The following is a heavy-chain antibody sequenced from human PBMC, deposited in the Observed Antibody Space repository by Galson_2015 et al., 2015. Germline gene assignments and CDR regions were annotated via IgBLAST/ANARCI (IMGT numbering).Heavy chain of an antibody. D-gene: IGHD3-10*01. Sequence: TLSLTCTVSGGSISSGSYYWSWIRQPAGKGLEWIGRIYTSGSTNYNPSLKSRVTISVDTSKNQFSLKLSSVTAADTAVYYCARAYYYGSGSYFSEFDYWGQGTLVTVSS. V-gene: IGHV4-61*02. CDR3: ARAYYYGSGSYFSEFDY. J-gene: IGHJ4*02. CDR1: GGSISSGSYY. CDR2: IYTSGST.